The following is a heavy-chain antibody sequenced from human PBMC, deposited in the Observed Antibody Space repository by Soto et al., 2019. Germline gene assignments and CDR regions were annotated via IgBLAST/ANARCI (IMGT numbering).Heavy chain of an antibody. V-gene: IGHV4-31*03. J-gene: IGHJ4*02. Sequence: PSETLSLTCTVSGGSISSGGYYWSWIRQHPGKGLEWIGYIYYSGSTYYNPSLKSRVTISVDTSKNQFSLKLSSVTAADTAVYYCAREMDTAMGIFDYWGQGTLVTVSS. D-gene: IGHD5-18*01. CDR2: IYYSGST. CDR1: GGSISSGGYY. CDR3: AREMDTAMGIFDY.